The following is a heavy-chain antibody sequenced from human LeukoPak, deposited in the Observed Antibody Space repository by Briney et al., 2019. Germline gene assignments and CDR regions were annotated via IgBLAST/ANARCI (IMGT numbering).Heavy chain of an antibody. D-gene: IGHD4-23*01. V-gene: IGHV3-23*01. Sequence: GGSLRLSCAASGFTFSSYAMSWVRQAPGKGLEWVSAISGSGGSTYYADSVKGRFTISRDNSKNTLYLQMNSLRAGDTAVYYCAKDQGYGGEFDYWGQGTLVTVSS. CDR3: AKDQGYGGEFDY. J-gene: IGHJ4*02. CDR2: ISGSGGST. CDR1: GFTFSSYA.